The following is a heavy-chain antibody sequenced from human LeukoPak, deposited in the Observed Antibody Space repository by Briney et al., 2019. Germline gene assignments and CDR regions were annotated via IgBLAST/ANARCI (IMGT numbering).Heavy chain of an antibody. CDR1: GYTFTSYA. Sequence: ASVKVSCKASGYTFTSYAMHWVRQAPGQRLEWMGWINAGNGNTKYSQEFQGRVTITWDTSASTAYMELSSLRSEDMAVYYCARAVFSRIWSSGYYLDYWGQGTLVTVSS. D-gene: IGHD3-22*01. J-gene: IGHJ4*02. CDR2: INAGNGNT. V-gene: IGHV1-3*03. CDR3: ARAVFSRIWSSGYYLDY.